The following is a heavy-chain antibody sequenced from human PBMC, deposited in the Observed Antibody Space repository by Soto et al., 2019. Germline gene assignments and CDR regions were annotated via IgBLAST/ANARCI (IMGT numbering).Heavy chain of an antibody. V-gene: IGHV2-5*02. CDR3: AHSIRYFDWLHRYFDY. J-gene: IGHJ4*02. Sequence: QITLKESGPTLVKPTQALTLTCTFSGFSLSTSGVGVGWIRQPPGKALEWLALIYWDDDKRYSPSLKSRLTITKDTSKNQVVLTMTNMDPVDTATYYCAHSIRYFDWLHRYFDYWGQGTLVTVSS. CDR2: IYWDDDK. CDR1: GFSLSTSGVG. D-gene: IGHD3-9*01.